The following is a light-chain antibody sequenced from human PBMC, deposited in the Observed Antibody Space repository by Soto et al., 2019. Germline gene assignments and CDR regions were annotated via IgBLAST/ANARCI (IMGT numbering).Light chain of an antibody. V-gene: IGKV1-5*03. Sequence: DIQMTQSPSTLSASVGDRVTITCRASQSISSWLAWYQKKPGKAPNLLIYKASSLESGVPSRFGGSGSGTEFTLTISSLQPDDFATYYCQQYNNYPWTFGQGTKVEIK. CDR3: QQYNNYPWT. CDR1: QSISSW. J-gene: IGKJ1*01. CDR2: KAS.